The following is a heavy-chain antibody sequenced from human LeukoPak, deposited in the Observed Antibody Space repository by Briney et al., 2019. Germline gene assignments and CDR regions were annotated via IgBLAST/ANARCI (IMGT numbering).Heavy chain of an antibody. CDR2: ISAYNGNT. V-gene: IGHV1-18*01. Sequence: GASVKVSCKASGYTFTSYGISWVRQAPGQGLEGMGWISAYNGNTNYAQKLQGRVTMTTDTSTSTAYLELRSLRSDEPAVYYCAREAGIDYYGSGSRGWFDPWGQGTLVTVSS. CDR1: GYTFTSYG. CDR3: AREAGIDYYGSGSRGWFDP. D-gene: IGHD3-10*01. J-gene: IGHJ5*02.